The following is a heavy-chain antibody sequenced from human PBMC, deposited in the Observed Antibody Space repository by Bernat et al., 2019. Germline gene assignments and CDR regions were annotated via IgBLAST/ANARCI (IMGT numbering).Heavy chain of an antibody. CDR1: GESFSGFY. CDR2: VQHSGTS. J-gene: IGHJ4*02. CDR3: ARRPQGVPPDF. Sequence: QVQLDQWGAGLLKPSETLSLTCAVYGESFSGFYWIWIRQSPGKGPEWIGEVQHSGTSTYNLSLESRVTISADASKNQFSLKLTSVTAADTAIYYCARRPQGVPPDFWGQGTRVTVSS. V-gene: IGHV4-34*01. D-gene: IGHD3/OR15-3a*01.